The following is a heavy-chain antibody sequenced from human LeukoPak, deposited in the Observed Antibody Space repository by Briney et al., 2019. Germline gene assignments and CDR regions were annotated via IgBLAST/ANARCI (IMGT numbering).Heavy chain of an antibody. CDR3: ARGRSLEWLLDY. V-gene: IGHV4-59*12. D-gene: IGHD3-3*01. CDR1: AGAISRYY. CDR2: SHSSENT. Sequence: SETLSLTCTVSAGAISRYYWSWIRQSPGKGLEWIAYSHSSENTRYNPLLKSRVTMSVDTSKNQFSLKLSSVTAADTAVYYCARGRSLEWLLDYWGQGTLVTVSS. J-gene: IGHJ4*02.